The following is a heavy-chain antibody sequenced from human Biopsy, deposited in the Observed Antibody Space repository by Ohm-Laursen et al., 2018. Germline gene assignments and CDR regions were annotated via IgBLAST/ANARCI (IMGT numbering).Heavy chain of an antibody. Sequence: SLRLSCSASGAALGGYSMTWVRQAPGKGLEWVSSITGGSNYINYADSVKGRLTISRENAKNSLYLQLDSLRVEDTAVYYCAAERLPSGIGGPWLDPWGQGTLVIVSS. J-gene: IGHJ5*02. V-gene: IGHV3-21*06. CDR1: GAALGGYS. D-gene: IGHD3-16*01. CDR2: ITGGSNYI. CDR3: AAERLPSGIGGPWLDP.